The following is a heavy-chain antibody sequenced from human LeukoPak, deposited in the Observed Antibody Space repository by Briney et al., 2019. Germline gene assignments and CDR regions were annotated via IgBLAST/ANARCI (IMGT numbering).Heavy chain of an antibody. J-gene: IGHJ4*02. CDR2: ISYDGSNK. CDR3: ARDRYDTYDSSGYPKEGLDY. CDR1: GCTFISYA. V-gene: IGHV3-30-3*01. Sequence: GGSLRLSCAASGCTFISYAMHRVRQAPGKGLEWVAVISYDGSNKYYADSVKGRFTISRDNSKNTLYLQMNSLRAEDTAVYYCARDRYDTYDSSGYPKEGLDYWGQGTLVTVSS. D-gene: IGHD3-22*01.